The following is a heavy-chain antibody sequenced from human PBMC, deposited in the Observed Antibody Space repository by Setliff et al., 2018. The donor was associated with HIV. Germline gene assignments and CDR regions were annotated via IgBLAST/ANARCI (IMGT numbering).Heavy chain of an antibody. J-gene: IGHJ5*02. CDR1: GFDFSGYS. CDR3: VRIGHGYSFANGFDP. Sequence: LSLSCVASGFDFSGYSMPWVRQAPGKGPEWVAAISHDAVKTYYADAVRGRFIISRDNSKNTVYLQMNNLRVDDTAVYYCVRIGHGYSFANGFDPWGQGTPVTVSS. D-gene: IGHD5-18*01. CDR2: ISHDAVKT. V-gene: IGHV3-30*04.